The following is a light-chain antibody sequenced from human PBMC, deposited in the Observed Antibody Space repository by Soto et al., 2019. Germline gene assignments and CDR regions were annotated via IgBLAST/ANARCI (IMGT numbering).Light chain of an antibody. Sequence: QSVLTQPASVSGSPGQSITISCTGTSSDVGGYNHVSWYQQHPGKAPKLMIYDVSSRPSVVSNRFFGSKSDNTASLTISGLQAEDEADYYCTSYASSSTYVFGTGTKV. J-gene: IGLJ1*01. CDR2: DVS. CDR1: SSDVGGYNH. V-gene: IGLV2-14*03. CDR3: TSYASSSTYV.